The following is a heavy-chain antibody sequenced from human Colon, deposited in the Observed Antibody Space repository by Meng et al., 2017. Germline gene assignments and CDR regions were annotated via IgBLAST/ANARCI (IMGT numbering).Heavy chain of an antibody. Sequence: QVQLVQSGAEVKKPGASVRVSCKTSGYTFTNYQTDLVRQAPGQGLEWMGWVNPNNGEASYAQNLQGRVTLTTDTSTNTAYMELRSLTSDDSALYYCARHASAWSLDYWGQGTLVTGLL. CDR3: ARHASAWSLDY. D-gene: IGHD6-19*01. J-gene: IGHJ4*02. CDR1: GYTFTNYQ. V-gene: IGHV1-18*01. CDR2: VNPNNGEA.